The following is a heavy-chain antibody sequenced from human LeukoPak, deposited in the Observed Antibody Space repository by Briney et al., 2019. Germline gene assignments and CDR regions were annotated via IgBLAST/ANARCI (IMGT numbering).Heavy chain of an antibody. D-gene: IGHD6-19*01. V-gene: IGHV3-30*04. J-gene: IGHJ4*02. CDR2: ISYDGSNK. CDR1: GFTFNSHA. Sequence: GRSLRLSCAASGFTFNSHALHWVRQAPGKGLEWVAFISYDGSNKYYADSVKGRFTISRDDYKNTLYLQMNSLRPEDTAVYYCAREAAMAVAGITFYPLGYWGQGALVTVSS. CDR3: AREAAMAVAGITFYPLGY.